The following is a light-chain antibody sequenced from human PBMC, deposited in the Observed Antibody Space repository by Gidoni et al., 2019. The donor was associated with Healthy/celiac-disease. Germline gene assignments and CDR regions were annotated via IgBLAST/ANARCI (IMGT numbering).Light chain of an antibody. CDR3: QQYGSSPYT. J-gene: IGKJ2*01. CDR2: GAS. V-gene: IGKV3-20*01. CDR1: QSVSSSY. Sequence: ELVLTPSPGTVSLSPGERATLSCRASQSVSSSYLAWYQQKPGQAPRLLIYGASSRATGIPDRFSGSGSGTDFTLTISRLEPEDFAVYYCQQYGSSPYTFGQGTKLEIK.